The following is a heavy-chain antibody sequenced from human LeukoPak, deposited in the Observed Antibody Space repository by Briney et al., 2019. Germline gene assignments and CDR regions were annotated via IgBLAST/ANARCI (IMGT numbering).Heavy chain of an antibody. Sequence: GGSLRLSCAASGFTFSSYWMSWVRQAPGKGLEWVANIKQDGSEKYYVDSVKGRFTISRDNAKNSLYLQMNSLRAEDTAVYYCATTHCSSTSCQKGDYWGQGTLVTVSS. J-gene: IGHJ4*02. CDR1: GFTFSSYW. V-gene: IGHV3-7*01. CDR2: IKQDGSEK. D-gene: IGHD2-2*01. CDR3: ATTHCSSTSCQKGDY.